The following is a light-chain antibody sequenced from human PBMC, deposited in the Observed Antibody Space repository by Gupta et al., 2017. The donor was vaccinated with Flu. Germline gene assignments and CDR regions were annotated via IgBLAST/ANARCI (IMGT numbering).Light chain of an antibody. Sequence: IVMTQSPATLSVSPGDTATLSCRASQSVGSNLAWYQQKPGQASRLLIHRTSTRATGIPARFSGSGSGSEFTLTISSLQSEDFAVYYCQQYNNWRTFGPGTKVEVK. CDR3: QQYNNWRT. J-gene: IGKJ1*01. V-gene: IGKV3-15*01. CDR1: QSVGSN. CDR2: RTS.